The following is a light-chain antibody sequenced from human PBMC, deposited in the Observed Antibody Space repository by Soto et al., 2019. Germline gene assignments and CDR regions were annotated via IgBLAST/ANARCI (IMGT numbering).Light chain of an antibody. CDR1: QSISSW. CDR2: KAS. Sequence: DIQMTQSPSTLSASVGDRVTITCRASQSISSWLAWYQQKPGKAPKLLIYKASSLESGVPSRFSGSGAGTEFTLTISSLQPDDFATYYCQQHNTYHTFGPGTKVDIK. V-gene: IGKV1-5*03. J-gene: IGKJ3*01. CDR3: QQHNTYHT.